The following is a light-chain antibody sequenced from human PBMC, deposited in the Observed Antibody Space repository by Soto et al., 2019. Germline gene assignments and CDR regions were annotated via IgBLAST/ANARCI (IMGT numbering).Light chain of an antibody. CDR2: EGS. J-gene: IGLJ3*02. CDR3: CSYARSSTFWV. V-gene: IGLV2-23*03. CDR1: SSDVGSYNL. Sequence: QSALTQPASVSRSPGQSITISCTGTSSDVGSYNLVSWYQQHPGKAPKLMIYEGSKRPSGVSNRFSGSKSGNTASLTISGLQAEDEADYYCCSYARSSTFWVFGGGTKLTVL.